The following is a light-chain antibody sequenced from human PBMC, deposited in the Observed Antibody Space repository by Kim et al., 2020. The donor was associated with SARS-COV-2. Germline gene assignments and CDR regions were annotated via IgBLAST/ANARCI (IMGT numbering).Light chain of an antibody. Sequence: GGPASISCRSSQSLLHSNGYNYLDWYLQKPGQSPQLLIYLGSNRASGVPDRFSGSGSGTDFTLKISRVEAEDVGVYYCMQALQTPRFGQGTKLEI. CDR2: LGS. CDR3: MQALQTPR. V-gene: IGKV2-28*01. J-gene: IGKJ2*03. CDR1: QSLLHSNGYNY.